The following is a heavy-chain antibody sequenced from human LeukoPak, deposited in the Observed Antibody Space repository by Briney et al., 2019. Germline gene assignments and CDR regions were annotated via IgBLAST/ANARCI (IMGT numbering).Heavy chain of an antibody. V-gene: IGHV3-53*01. Sequence: GGSLRLSCAASGFTVSRYYMSWVRQAPGKGLEWVSVFYSGGYTSYVDSVKGRFTISRDNSKNTLYLQVNSLRAEDTAVYYCAREKPGDTVTTRNFDCWGQGTLVTVSS. CDR3: AREKPGDTVTTRNFDC. CDR2: FYSGGYT. J-gene: IGHJ4*02. CDR1: GFTVSRYY. D-gene: IGHD4-17*01.